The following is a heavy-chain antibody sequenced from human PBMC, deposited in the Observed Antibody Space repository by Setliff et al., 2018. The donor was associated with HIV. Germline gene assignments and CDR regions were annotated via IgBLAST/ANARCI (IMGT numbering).Heavy chain of an antibody. CDR3: ARPRRVRSRAWYWFDI. J-gene: IGHJ5*02. Sequence: SETLSLTCAVYGGSFSGYYWSWIRQPPGKGLEWIGEINHSGSTNYNPSLKSRLTILVDTSKNQFSLKLSSVTAADTAVYYCARPRRVRSRAWYWFDIWGQGTLVTVSS. CDR2: INHSGST. V-gene: IGHV4-34*01. D-gene: IGHD6-19*01. CDR1: GGSFSGYY.